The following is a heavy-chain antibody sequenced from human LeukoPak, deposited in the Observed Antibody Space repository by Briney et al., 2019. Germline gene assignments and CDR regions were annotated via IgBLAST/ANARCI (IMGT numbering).Heavy chain of an antibody. CDR3: ARAATTVDFDY. J-gene: IGHJ4*02. V-gene: IGHV3-21*01. CDR1: GFTVSSNY. D-gene: IGHD4-17*01. Sequence: GGSLRLSCAPSGFTVSSNYFGGVRQAPGKGLGWVSSISSSSSYIYYADSVKGRFTISRDNAKNSLYLQMNSLRAEDTAVYYCARAATTVDFDYWGQGTLVTVSS. CDR2: ISSSSSYI.